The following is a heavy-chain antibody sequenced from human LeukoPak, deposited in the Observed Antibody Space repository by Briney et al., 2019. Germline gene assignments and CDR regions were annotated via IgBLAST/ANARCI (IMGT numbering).Heavy chain of an antibody. Sequence: EASVKVSCKASGFTFTSSAMQWVRQARGQRLEWIGWIVVGSGNTNYAQKFQERVTITRDMSTSTAYMELSSLRSEDTAVYYCARTFTMVRGNERGFDPWGQGTLVTVSS. V-gene: IGHV1-58*02. J-gene: IGHJ5*02. CDR2: IVVGSGNT. D-gene: IGHD3-10*01. CDR3: ARTFTMVRGNERGFDP. CDR1: GFTFTSSA.